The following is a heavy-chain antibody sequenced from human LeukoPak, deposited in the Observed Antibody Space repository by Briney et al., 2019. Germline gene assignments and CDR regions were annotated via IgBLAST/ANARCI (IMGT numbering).Heavy chain of an antibody. CDR2: IIPIFGTA. CDR3: ARERFLEWLFHFDY. Sequence: SVKVSCKASGGIFSSYAISWVRQAPGQGLEWMGGIIPIFGTANYAQKFQGRVTITTDESTSTAYMELSSLRSEDTAVYYCARERFLEWLFHFDYWGQGTLVTVSS. J-gene: IGHJ4*02. V-gene: IGHV1-69*05. D-gene: IGHD3-3*01. CDR1: GGIFSSYA.